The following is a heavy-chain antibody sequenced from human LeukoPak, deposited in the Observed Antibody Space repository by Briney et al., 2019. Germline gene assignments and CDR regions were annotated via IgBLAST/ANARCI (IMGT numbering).Heavy chain of an antibody. CDR3: ARAEGYYDSSGYANWFDP. Sequence: ASVKVSCKASGYSFSTFDINWVRQAPGQGPEWMGWMNPNSGNTGYAQKFQGRVMITADESTSTAYMELSSLRSEDTAVYYCARAEGYYDSSGYANWFDPWGQGTLVTVSS. V-gene: IGHV1-8*01. D-gene: IGHD3-22*01. CDR1: GYSFSTFD. CDR2: MNPNSGNT. J-gene: IGHJ5*02.